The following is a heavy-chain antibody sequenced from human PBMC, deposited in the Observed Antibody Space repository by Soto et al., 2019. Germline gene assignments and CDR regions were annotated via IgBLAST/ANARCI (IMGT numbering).Heavy chain of an antibody. CDR1: GGSINSDNW. V-gene: IGHV4-4*02. CDR2: IYHNGGT. Sequence: QVQLQESGPGLVKPSGTLSLTCTVSGGSINSDNWWNWVRQPPGKGLEWIGQIYHNGGTNYNPSLWSRVTISVDKSKNHFPLKLTSVTAADTAVYYCARGTMYSSSSLYFDYWGQGTLVTVSS. J-gene: IGHJ4*02. D-gene: IGHD6-13*01. CDR3: ARGTMYSSSSLYFDY.